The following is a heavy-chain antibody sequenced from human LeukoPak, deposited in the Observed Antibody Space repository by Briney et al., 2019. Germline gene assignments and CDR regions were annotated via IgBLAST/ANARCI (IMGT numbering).Heavy chain of an antibody. CDR2: ISAYNGNT. J-gene: IGHJ3*02. Sequence: ASVKVSCKASGYTFTSYGISWVRQAPGQGLEWMGRISAYNGNTNYAQKLQGRVTMTTDTSTSTAYMELRSLRSDDTAVYYCARMKAGNDAFDIWGQGTMVTVSS. CDR3: ARMKAGNDAFDI. V-gene: IGHV1-18*01. CDR1: GYTFTSYG.